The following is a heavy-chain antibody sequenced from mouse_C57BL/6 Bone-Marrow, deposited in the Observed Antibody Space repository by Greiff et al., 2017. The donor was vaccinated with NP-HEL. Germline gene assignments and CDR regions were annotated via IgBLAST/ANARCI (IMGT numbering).Heavy chain of an antibody. CDR2: IDPEDGET. J-gene: IGHJ4*01. CDR1: GFNIKDYY. V-gene: IGHV14-2*01. CDR3: ARSGRLRPYYYAMDY. Sequence: DVQLQESGAELVKPGASVKLSCTASGFNIKDYYMHWVKQRTEQGLEWIGRIDPEDGETKYAPKFQGKATITADTSSNTAYLQLSSLTSEDTAVYYCARSGRLRPYYYAMDYWGQGTSVTVSS. D-gene: IGHD2-4*01.